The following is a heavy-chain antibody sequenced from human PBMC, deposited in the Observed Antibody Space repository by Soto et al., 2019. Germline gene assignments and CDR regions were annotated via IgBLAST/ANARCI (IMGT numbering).Heavy chain of an antibody. CDR1: GGSISSSSYY. V-gene: IGHV4-39*01. J-gene: IGHJ6*02. CDR2: IYYSGST. D-gene: IGHD5-12*01. CDR3: ASLGYADYYYGMDV. Sequence: QLQLQESGPGLVKPSETLSLTCTVSGGSISSSSYYWGWIRQPPGKGLEWIGSIYYSGSTYYNPSPKSRVTISVDTSKNQFSLKLSSVTAADTAVYYCASLGYADYYYGMDVWGQGTTVTVSS.